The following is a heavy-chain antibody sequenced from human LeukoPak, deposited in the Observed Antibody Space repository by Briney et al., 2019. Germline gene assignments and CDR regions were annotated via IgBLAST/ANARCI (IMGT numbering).Heavy chain of an antibody. Sequence: SETLSLTCTVSGGSISSYYWSWIRQPAGKGLEWIGRIYTSGSTNYNPSLKSRVTMSVDTSKNQFSLKLSSVTAADTAVYYCARDPRGGDFWSDYIPPVDYWGQGTLVTVSP. J-gene: IGHJ4*02. V-gene: IGHV4-4*07. D-gene: IGHD3-3*01. CDR1: GGSISSYY. CDR3: ARDPRGGDFWSDYIPPVDY. CDR2: IYTSGST.